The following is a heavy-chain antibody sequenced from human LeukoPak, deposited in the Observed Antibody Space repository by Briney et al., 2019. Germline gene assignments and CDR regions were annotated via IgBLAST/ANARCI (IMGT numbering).Heavy chain of an antibody. CDR1: GGTFSSYA. Sequence: ASVKVSCKASGGTFSSYAISWVRRAPGQGLEWMGGIIPIFGTANYAQKFQGRVTITTDESTSTAYMELSSLRSEDTAVYYCARQLFRGYSINAFDIWGQGTMVTVSS. J-gene: IGHJ3*02. CDR3: ARQLFRGYSINAFDI. CDR2: IIPIFGTA. D-gene: IGHD3-22*01. V-gene: IGHV1-69*05.